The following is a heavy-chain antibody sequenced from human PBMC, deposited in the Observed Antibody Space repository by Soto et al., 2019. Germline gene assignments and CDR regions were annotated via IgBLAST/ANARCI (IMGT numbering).Heavy chain of an antibody. V-gene: IGHV3-30*18. CDR1: GFTFSSYG. D-gene: IGHD2-15*01. Sequence: QEQLVESGGGVVQPGRSLRLSCAASGFTFSSYGMNWVRQAPGKGLEGVAVISYDGSDKYYADSVKGRFTISRDNSKKTLYLQMNSLRAEDTAVYYFEKDEDGDSLLDAFDMWGQGTMVTVSS. J-gene: IGHJ3*02. CDR3: EKDEDGDSLLDAFDM. CDR2: ISYDGSDK.